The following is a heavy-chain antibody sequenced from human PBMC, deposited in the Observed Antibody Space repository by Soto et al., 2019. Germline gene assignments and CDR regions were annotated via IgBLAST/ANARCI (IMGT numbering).Heavy chain of an antibody. CDR2: IYYSGGT. CDR1: GGSISSSSYF. J-gene: IGHJ3*02. Sequence: PSETLSLTCTVSGGSISSSSYFWGWIRQPPGKGLEWIGSIYYSGGTYYNPSLKSRVTISVDTSKNQFSLKLSSVTAADTAVYYCARQTDSYYTFDAFDIWGQGTMVTVSS. V-gene: IGHV4-39*01. CDR3: ARQTDSYYTFDAFDI. D-gene: IGHD3-22*01.